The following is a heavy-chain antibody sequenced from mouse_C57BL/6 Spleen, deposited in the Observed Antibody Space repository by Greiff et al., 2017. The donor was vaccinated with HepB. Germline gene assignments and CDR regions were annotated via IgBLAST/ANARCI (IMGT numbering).Heavy chain of an antibody. CDR2: ISDGGSYT. V-gene: IGHV5-4*01. CDR1: GFTFSSYA. Sequence: EVMLVESGGGLVKPGGSLKLSCAASGFTFSSYAMSWVRQTPEKRLEWVATISDGGSYTYYPDNVKGRFTISRDNAKNNLYLQMSHLKSEDTAMYYCARDGTTGYYFDYWGQGTTLTVSS. CDR3: ARDGTTGYYFDY. J-gene: IGHJ2*01. D-gene: IGHD1-1*01.